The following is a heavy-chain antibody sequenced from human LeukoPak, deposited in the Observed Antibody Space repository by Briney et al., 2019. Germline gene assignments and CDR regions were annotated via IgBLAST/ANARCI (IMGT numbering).Heavy chain of an antibody. Sequence: SETLSLTCTVSGGSISSYYWSWIRQPAGKGLEWIGRIYTSGSTNYNPPLKSRVTMSVDTSKNQFSLKLSSVTAADTAVYYCAREGAYFHPPYAFDIWGQGTMVTVSS. V-gene: IGHV4-4*07. CDR1: GGSISSYY. CDR3: AREGAYFHPPYAFDI. J-gene: IGHJ3*02. CDR2: IYTSGST. D-gene: IGHD2-21*01.